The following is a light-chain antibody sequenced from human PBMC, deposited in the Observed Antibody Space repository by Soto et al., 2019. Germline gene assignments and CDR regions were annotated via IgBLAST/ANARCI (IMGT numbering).Light chain of an antibody. CDR2: DVS. J-gene: IGLJ1*01. V-gene: IGLV2-11*01. CDR3: CSYAGTYAYV. CDR1: RSDVGGYNF. Sequence: QSVLTQPRSVSESPGQSVTISCTGTRSDVGGYNFVSWYQQYPGKAPKLMIYDVSKRPSGVPDRFSGSKSGNTASLTISGLQAEDEADYYCCSYAGTYAYVFGTGTKVNV.